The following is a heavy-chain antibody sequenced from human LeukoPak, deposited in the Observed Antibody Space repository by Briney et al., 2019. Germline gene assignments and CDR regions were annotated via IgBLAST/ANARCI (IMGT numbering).Heavy chain of an antibody. Sequence: GGSLRLSCAASGFTFSSYGMHWVRQAPGKGLEWVAVTAHDESQKYYADSVNGRFTIFRDNSKNTLFLQMNSLRPDDTAIYYCAKDFGDYSGWILDHWGQGTLVTVST. J-gene: IGHJ4*02. V-gene: IGHV3-30*18. CDR3: AKDFGDYSGWILDH. CDR1: GFTFSSYG. D-gene: IGHD4-23*01. CDR2: TAHDESQK.